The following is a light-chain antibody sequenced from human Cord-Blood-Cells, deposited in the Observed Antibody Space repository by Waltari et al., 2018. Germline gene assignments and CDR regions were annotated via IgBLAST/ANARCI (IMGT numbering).Light chain of an antibody. Sequence: DIQMTQSPSSLSASVGDRVTITCRASQSISSYLNWYQQKPGKAPKLLIYAASSLQSGVPSRFSGSGSGTDSTLTISSLQPEDFATYYCQQSYSTPLTFGGGTKVEIE. CDR3: QQSYSTPLT. CDR2: AAS. J-gene: IGKJ4*01. CDR1: QSISSY. V-gene: IGKV1-39*01.